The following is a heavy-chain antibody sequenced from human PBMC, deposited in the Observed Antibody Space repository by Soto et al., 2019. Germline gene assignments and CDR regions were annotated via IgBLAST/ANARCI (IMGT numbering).Heavy chain of an antibody. J-gene: IGHJ5*02. Sequence: ETLSLTCTVSGGSISDYYWSWIRQPPGKRLEWIGYMFDTGNINYNPSLRSRLTISVDTSKNQLSLKMASVTAADTAVYYCARQQGYGWFDPWGQGTLVTVS. CDR3: ARQQGYGWFDP. CDR1: GGSISDYY. CDR2: MFDTGNI. V-gene: IGHV4-59*08. D-gene: IGHD5-18*01.